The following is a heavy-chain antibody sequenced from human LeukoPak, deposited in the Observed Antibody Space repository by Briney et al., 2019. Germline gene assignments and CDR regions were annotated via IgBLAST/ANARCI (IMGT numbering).Heavy chain of an antibody. CDR3: ARVREYDILTGSLYYFDY. Sequence: ASVKVSCKASGGTFSSYAISWVRQAPGQGLEWMGGIIPIFGTANYAQKFQGRVTITADESTSTAYMELSSLRSEDTAVYYCARVREYDILTGSLYYFDYWGQGTLVTVSS. D-gene: IGHD3-9*01. CDR1: GGTFSSYA. V-gene: IGHV1-69*13. CDR2: IIPIFGTA. J-gene: IGHJ4*02.